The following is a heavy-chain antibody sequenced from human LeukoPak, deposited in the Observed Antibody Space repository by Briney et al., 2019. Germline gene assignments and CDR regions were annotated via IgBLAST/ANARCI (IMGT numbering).Heavy chain of an antibody. CDR1: GGSISSSSYY. CDR2: IYYSGST. Sequence: SETLSLTCTVSGGSISSSSYYWGWIRQPPGKGLEWIGSIYYSGSTYYNPSLKSQVTISVDTSKNQFSLKLSSVTAADTAVYYCARAELDAFDIWGQGTMVTVSS. CDR3: ARAELDAFDI. V-gene: IGHV4-39*07. D-gene: IGHD1-26*01. J-gene: IGHJ3*02.